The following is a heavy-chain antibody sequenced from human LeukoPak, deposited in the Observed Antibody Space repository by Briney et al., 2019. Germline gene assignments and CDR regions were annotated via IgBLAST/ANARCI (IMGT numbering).Heavy chain of an antibody. J-gene: IGHJ4*02. D-gene: IGHD3-10*01. CDR1: GGSISSGGYY. CDR2: IYYSGST. Sequence: SETLSLTCTVSGGSISSGGYYWSWIRQHPGKGLEWIGYIYYSGSTYYNPSLKSRVTISVDTSKNLFSLKLSSVTAADTAVYYCARGLGGSGSRSPTLGYWGQGTLVTVSS. V-gene: IGHV4-31*03. CDR3: ARGLGGSGSRSPTLGY.